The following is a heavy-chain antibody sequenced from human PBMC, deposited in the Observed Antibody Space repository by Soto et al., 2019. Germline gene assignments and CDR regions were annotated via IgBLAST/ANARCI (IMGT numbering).Heavy chain of an antibody. D-gene: IGHD1-26*01. Sequence: ASVKVSCKASGYTFTGHYIHWVRQTPEQGPEWMGEIGPESGATRYAQRFQGRVTMTRDMSITTVYMELNNLSPDDTAVYYCGRGRSGQIVVFYWGQGTPVTVSA. CDR3: GRGRSGQIVVFY. J-gene: IGHJ4*02. CDR1: GYTFTGHY. V-gene: IGHV1-2*02. CDR2: IGPESGAT.